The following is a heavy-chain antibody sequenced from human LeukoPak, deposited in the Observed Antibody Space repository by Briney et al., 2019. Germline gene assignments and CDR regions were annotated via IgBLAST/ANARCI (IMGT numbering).Heavy chain of an antibody. CDR3: AKDRNYYMDV. V-gene: IGHV3-30*18. J-gene: IGHJ6*03. CDR2: ISADGSKK. CDR1: GFTFDDYG. Sequence: GGSLRLSCAASGFTFDDYGMSWVRQAPGKGLEWVAVISADGSKKRYTDSVKGRFTISRDNSKNTLYLQMNNLRPEDTALFYCAKDRNYYMDVWGKGTTVTVSS.